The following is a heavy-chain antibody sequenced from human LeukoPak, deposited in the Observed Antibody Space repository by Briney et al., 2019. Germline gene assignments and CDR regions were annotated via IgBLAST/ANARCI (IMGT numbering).Heavy chain of an antibody. J-gene: IGHJ4*02. CDR2: ISSSGSST. CDR1: GLNFRSSA. V-gene: IGHV3-23*01. Sequence: QPGGSLRLSCAASGLNFRSSAMPWVRQAPGKGLEWVSGISSSGSSTYYADSVKGRFTMSRDNAKNTLYLQINSLRVEDTAVYYCARQKYGNPDYWGQGTLVTVSS. D-gene: IGHD6-6*01. CDR3: ARQKYGNPDY.